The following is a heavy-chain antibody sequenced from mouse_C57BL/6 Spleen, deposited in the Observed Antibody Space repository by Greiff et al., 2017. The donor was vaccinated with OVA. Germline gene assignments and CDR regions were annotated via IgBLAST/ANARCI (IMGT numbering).Heavy chain of an antibody. D-gene: IGHD2-4*01. CDR2: ISSGSSTI. CDR3: ARRADYDGGYLDV. V-gene: IGHV5-17*01. CDR1: GFTFSDYG. Sequence: EVKVEESGGGLVKPGGSLKLSCAASGFTFSDYGMHWVRQAPEKGLEWVAYISSGSSTIYYADTVKGRFTISRDNAKNTLFLQMTSLRSEDTAMYYCARRADYDGGYLDVWGTGTTVTVSS. J-gene: IGHJ1*03.